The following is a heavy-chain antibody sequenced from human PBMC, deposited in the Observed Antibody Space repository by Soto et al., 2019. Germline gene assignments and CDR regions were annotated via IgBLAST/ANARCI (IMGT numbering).Heavy chain of an antibody. CDR1: GDSVSSNSAA. CDR3: ARDKWDSSGWYDAMTGFDY. J-gene: IGHJ4*02. V-gene: IGHV6-1*01. D-gene: IGHD6-19*01. CDR2: TYYRPKWYN. Sequence: SQTLSLTCAISGDSVSSNSAAWNWIRQSPSRGLEWLGRTYYRPKWYNDYAVSVKSRITINPDTSKNQFSLQLNSVTPEDTAVYYCARDKWDSSGWYDAMTGFDYWGQGTLVTVSS.